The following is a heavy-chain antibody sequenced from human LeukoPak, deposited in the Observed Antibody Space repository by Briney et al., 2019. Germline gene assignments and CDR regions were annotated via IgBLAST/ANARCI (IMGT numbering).Heavy chain of an antibody. D-gene: IGHD3-16*01. V-gene: IGHV4-59*08. J-gene: IGHJ3*02. CDR3: ARRGGGDAFDI. CDR2: IYYSGST. CDR1: GGSISSYY. Sequence: PSETLSLTCTVSGGSISSYYWSWLRQPPGKGLEWIGYIYYSGSTNYNPSLKSRVTISVDTSKNQFSLKLSSVTAADTAVYYCARRGGGDAFDIWGQGTMVTVSS.